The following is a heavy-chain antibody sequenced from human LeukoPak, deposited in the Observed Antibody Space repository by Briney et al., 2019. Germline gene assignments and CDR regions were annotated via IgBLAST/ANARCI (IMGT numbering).Heavy chain of an antibody. D-gene: IGHD1/OR15-1a*01. V-gene: IGHV3-7*01. CDR2: IKHDGSEK. J-gene: IGHJ6*03. CDR1: GLTFSNYW. CDR3: ARVRREMKRSLGRTTEYSYYYYMDV. Sequence: GGSLRLSCAASGLTFSNYWMSWVRQGPGKGLEWVANIKHDGSEKYYIDSVKGRFTISRDNAKNSVYLQMNRLRAEDTAVYYCARVRREMKRSLGRTTEYSYYYYMDVWGKGTTVTVSS.